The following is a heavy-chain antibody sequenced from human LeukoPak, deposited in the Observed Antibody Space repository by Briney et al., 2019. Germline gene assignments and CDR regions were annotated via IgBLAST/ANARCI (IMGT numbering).Heavy chain of an antibody. CDR1: GYTFTDYY. V-gene: IGHV1-2*02. Sequence: GASAKVSCKASGYTFTDYYMHWVRQAPGQDLEWMGWISPNSGGTNYAQKFQGRVTMTRDTSISTAYLELSRLRSDDTAVYYCARSPRDGDYSNWFDPWGQGTLVTVSS. CDR2: ISPNSGGT. CDR3: ARSPRDGDYSNWFDP. D-gene: IGHD4-17*01. J-gene: IGHJ5*01.